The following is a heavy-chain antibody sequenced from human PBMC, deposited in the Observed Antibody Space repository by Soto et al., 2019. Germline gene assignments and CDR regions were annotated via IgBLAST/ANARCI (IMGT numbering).Heavy chain of an antibody. D-gene: IGHD2-2*01. CDR1: GGSISSYY. J-gene: IGHJ1*01. V-gene: IGHV4-59*01. CDR2: VYNSGST. Sequence: QVQLQESGPGLVKPSETLSLTCNVSGGSISSYYWSWIRQPPGKGLEYIGHVYNSGSTIHSPSLKSRATIPVDTSKNQFSLKLTSVPAADTAVYCCAGGSSLCWECFHHWGQGILITVSS. CDR3: AGGSSLCWECFHH.